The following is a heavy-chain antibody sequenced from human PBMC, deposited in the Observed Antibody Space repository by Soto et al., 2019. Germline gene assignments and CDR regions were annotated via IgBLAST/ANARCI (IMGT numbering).Heavy chain of an antibody. J-gene: IGHJ4*02. Sequence: QITLNESGPTLVKPTQTLTLTCTFSGFSLSTRGVGVGRNRRPPGKALGWLALLYWDDDERYSPSLMSRLTITKDTSKNQAFLTMTSVDPVDTATYYCALRPRGFTYFFDYWGQGTLVTVSS. CDR3: ALRPRGFTYFFDY. CDR2: LYWDDDE. CDR1: GFSLSTRGVG. V-gene: IGHV2-5*02.